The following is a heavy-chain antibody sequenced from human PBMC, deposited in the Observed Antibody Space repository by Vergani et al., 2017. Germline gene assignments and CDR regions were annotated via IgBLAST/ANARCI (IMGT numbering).Heavy chain of an antibody. D-gene: IGHD2-2*01. Sequence: QVQLQQWGAGLFKPSETLSLTCAVYGGSFSGYFWNWIRQPPGQGLEWIGKINHSGSTNYNPSLKSRVTISVDTSKNQFSLKLSSVTAADTAVYYCTGYIVVVPAANPNPYNWFDPWGQGTLVTVSS. V-gene: IGHV4-34*01. CDR1: GGSFSGYF. CDR2: INHSGST. CDR3: TGYIVVVPAANPNPYNWFDP. J-gene: IGHJ5*02.